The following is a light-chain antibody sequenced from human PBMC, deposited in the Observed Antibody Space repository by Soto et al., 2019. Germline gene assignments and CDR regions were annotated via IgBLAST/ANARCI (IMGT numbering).Light chain of an antibody. CDR3: QQYGSSHT. CDR1: QSVTSTY. Sequence: GLSQSPGTLSLSTGERATLSCRASQSVTSTYLAWYQQKPGQAPRLLIYGASSRAIGIPDRFSGSVSGSDFILTINRLEPEDFAVYYCQQYGSSHTFGQGTRLEI. V-gene: IGKV3-20*01. CDR2: GAS. J-gene: IGKJ5*01.